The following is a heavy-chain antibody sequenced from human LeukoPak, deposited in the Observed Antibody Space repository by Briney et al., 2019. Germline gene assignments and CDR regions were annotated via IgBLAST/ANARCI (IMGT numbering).Heavy chain of an antibody. D-gene: IGHD3-9*01. Sequence: PSETLSLTCTISGGSITGSSYYWGWIRQSPGKGLEWIGNIYYSGSTYYNSSLKSRVTISIDTSKNHFSLRLTSVTASDTAVYFCMRGSYDVLTGRSTLGEYWGQGTLVAVSS. CDR2: IYYSGST. CDR1: GGSITGSSYY. V-gene: IGHV4-39*02. CDR3: MRGSYDVLTGRSTLGEY. J-gene: IGHJ4*02.